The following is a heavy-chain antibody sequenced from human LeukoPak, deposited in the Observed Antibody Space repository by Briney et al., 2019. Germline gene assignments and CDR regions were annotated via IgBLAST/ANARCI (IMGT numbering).Heavy chain of an antibody. CDR1: GFTFDDYA. CDR2: ISWNSGSI. J-gene: IGHJ6*03. V-gene: IGHV3-9*03. CDR3: AKEGPVRPSYYYYYYYMDV. D-gene: IGHD2-2*01. Sequence: GRSLRLSCAASGFTFDDYAMHWVRQAPGKGLEWVSGISWNSGSIGYADSVKGRFTISRDNAKNSLYLQMNSLRAEDMALYYCAKEGPVRPSYYYYYYYMDVWGKGTTVTVSS.